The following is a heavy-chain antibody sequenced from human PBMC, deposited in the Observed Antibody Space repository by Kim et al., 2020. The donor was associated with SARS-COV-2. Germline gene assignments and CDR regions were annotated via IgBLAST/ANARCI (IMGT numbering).Heavy chain of an antibody. CDR3: ARVGMAAAGKGWYVRFDP. J-gene: IGHJ5*02. V-gene: IGHV1-69*13. Sequence: SVKVSCKASGGTFSSYAISWVRQAPGQGLEWMGGIIPIFGTANYAQKFQGRVTITADESTSTAYMELSSLRSEDTAVYYCARVGMAAAGKGWYVRFDPWGQGTLVTVSS. CDR2: IIPIFGTA. D-gene: IGHD6-13*01. CDR1: GGTFSSYA.